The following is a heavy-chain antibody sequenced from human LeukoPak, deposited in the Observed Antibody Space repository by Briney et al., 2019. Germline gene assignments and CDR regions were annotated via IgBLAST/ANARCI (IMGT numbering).Heavy chain of an antibody. Sequence: PGGSLRLSCAASGFTFSSYSMNWVRQAPGKGLEWVSYISSSGSTIYYADSVKGRFTISRDNAKNSVYLQMNSLGVEDTAVYYCVRGGRGERPNYWGQGTLVTVSS. CDR2: ISSSGSTI. V-gene: IGHV3-48*04. CDR1: GFTFSSYS. D-gene: IGHD1-26*01. CDR3: VRGGRGERPNY. J-gene: IGHJ4*02.